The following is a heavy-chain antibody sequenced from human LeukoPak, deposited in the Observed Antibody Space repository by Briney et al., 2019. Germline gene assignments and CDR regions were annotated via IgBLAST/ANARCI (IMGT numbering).Heavy chain of an antibody. CDR1: GFTFSSYA. D-gene: IGHD2-8*01. Sequence: GGSLRLSCAASGFTFSSYAMHWVRQAPGKGLEWVAVISYDGSNKYYADSVKGRFTISRDNSKNTLYLQMNSLRAEDTAVYYCARDKSELPLYLFCYWGQGTLVTVSS. J-gene: IGHJ4*02. CDR2: ISYDGSNK. V-gene: IGHV3-30*01. CDR3: ARDKSELPLYLFCY.